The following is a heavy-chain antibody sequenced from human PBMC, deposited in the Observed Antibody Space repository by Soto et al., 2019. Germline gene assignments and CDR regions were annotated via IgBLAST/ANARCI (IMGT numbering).Heavy chain of an antibody. CDR2: ILPTSVTP. CDR1: GGTFRGYA. V-gene: IGHV1-69*01. D-gene: IGHD3-22*01. J-gene: IGHJ4*02. Sequence: QVQLVQSGAEVKKPGSSVKVSCQASGGTFRGYAISWVRQAPGQGLEWLGGILPTSVTPNYAQKFQGRVTLTADESTNTAYMEVRSLRSGDTAVCYCARGYDVNSELDYWGQGTLVTVSS. CDR3: ARGYDVNSELDY.